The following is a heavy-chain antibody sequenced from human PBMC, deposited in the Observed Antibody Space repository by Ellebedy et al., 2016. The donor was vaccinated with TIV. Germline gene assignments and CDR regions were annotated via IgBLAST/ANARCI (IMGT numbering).Heavy chain of an antibody. CDR2: IKQDGSER. V-gene: IGHV3-7*01. J-gene: IGHJ4*02. CDR3: ARPSFRGPYLPLDS. CDR1: GFTFRSYW. D-gene: IGHD1-14*01. Sequence: GESLKISXAASGFTFRSYWMTWVRQAPGRGLEWVANIKQDGSERYYLGSVKGRFTISRDDAKNSLYLQMNSLRAEDTAVYFCARPSFRGPYLPLDSWGQGTLVTVSS.